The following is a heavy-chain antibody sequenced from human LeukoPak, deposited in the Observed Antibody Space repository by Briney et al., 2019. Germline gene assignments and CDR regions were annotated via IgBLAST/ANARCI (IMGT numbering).Heavy chain of an antibody. J-gene: IGHJ4*02. V-gene: IGHV4-59*01. Sequence: PSETLSLTCTVSGVSISRYYWSWIRQPPGKRLEWIGHIYYSGSTNYNPSLKSRVTISVDTSKNQFSLKLSSVTAADTAVYYCASRSSIWSGYQDTLYYFDSWGQGTLVTVSS. CDR3: ASRSSIWSGYQDTLYYFDS. D-gene: IGHD3-3*01. CDR2: IYYSGST. CDR1: GVSISRYY.